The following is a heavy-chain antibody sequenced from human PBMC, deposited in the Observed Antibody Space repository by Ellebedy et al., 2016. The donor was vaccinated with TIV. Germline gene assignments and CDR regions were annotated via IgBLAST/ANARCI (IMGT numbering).Heavy chain of an antibody. V-gene: IGHV3-74*01. CDR3: ARWGVATKELDY. CDR1: GYSFSNYW. J-gene: IGHJ4*02. CDR2: IYTDGTTT. Sequence: GESLKISCAASGYSFSNYWMHWVRQVPGTGLVWVPRIYTDGTTTNYADSVKGRFTISRDNAKNTLYLQMNSLRAEDTAVYYCARWGVATKELDYWGQGTLVTVSS. D-gene: IGHD5-12*01.